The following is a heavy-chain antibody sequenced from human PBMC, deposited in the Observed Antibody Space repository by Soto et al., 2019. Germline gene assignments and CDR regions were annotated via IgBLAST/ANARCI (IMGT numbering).Heavy chain of an antibody. CDR1: GGSISSYY. J-gene: IGHJ4*02. Sequence: SETLSLTCTVSGGSISSYYWSWSRQPPGKGLEWIGYIYYSGSTNYNPSLKSRVTISVDTSKNQFSLKLSSVTAADTAVYYCARVSTMVRGVPLEYYFDYWGQGTLVTVSS. D-gene: IGHD3-10*01. CDR2: IYYSGST. V-gene: IGHV4-59*01. CDR3: ARVSTMVRGVPLEYYFDY.